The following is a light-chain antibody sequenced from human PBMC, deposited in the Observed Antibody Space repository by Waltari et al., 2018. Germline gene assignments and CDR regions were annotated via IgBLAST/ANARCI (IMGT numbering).Light chain of an antibody. J-gene: IGKJ2*01. Sequence: DIQMTQSPSTLSASVGDRVTITCRARQRISRWLAWYQQKPGKAPKLLIYKASSLESGVASRFSGSGAGTEFTLTISSLQPDDFATYYCQQYNSYSPSFGQGTKLEIK. CDR1: QRISRW. CDR3: QQYNSYSPS. V-gene: IGKV1-5*03. CDR2: KAS.